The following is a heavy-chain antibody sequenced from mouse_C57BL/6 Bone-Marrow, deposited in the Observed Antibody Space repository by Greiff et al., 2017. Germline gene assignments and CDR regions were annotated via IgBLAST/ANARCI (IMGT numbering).Heavy chain of an antibody. D-gene: IGHD2-1*01. Sequence: QVQLQQSGAELVKPGASVKLSCKASGYTFTSYWMHWVKQRPGQGLEWIGMIHPNSGSTNYNEKFKSKATLTVDKSSSTAYMQLSSLTSEDSAVYYCARIYYGSYAMDYWGQGTSVTVSS. CDR1: GYTFTSYW. CDR2: IHPNSGST. J-gene: IGHJ4*01. CDR3: ARIYYGSYAMDY. V-gene: IGHV1-64*01.